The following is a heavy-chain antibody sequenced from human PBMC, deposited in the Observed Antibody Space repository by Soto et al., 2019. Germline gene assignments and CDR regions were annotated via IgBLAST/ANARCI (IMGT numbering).Heavy chain of an antibody. J-gene: IGHJ5*02. D-gene: IGHD3-22*01. CDR2: ISGSGGST. CDR1: GFTFSSYA. CDR3: ATRPPYYYDSSGYYH. Sequence: GGSLRLSCAASGFTFSSYAMSWVRQAPGKGLEWVSAISGSGGSTYYADSVKGRFTISRDNSKNTLYLQMNSLRAEDTAVYYCATRPPYYYDSSGYYHWGQGTLVNVSS. V-gene: IGHV3-23*01.